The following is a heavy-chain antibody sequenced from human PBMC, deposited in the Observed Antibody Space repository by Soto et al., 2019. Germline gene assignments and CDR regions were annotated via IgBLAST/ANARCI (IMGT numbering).Heavy chain of an antibody. D-gene: IGHD6-19*01. Sequence: SETLSLTCAVYGGSFSGYYWSWIRQPPGKGLEWIGEINHSGSTNYNPSLKSRVTISVDTSKNQFSRKLSSVTAADTAVYYCARNLAVAGKDGLAPFDYWGQGTLVTVSS. CDR1: GGSFSGYY. CDR3: ARNLAVAGKDGLAPFDY. V-gene: IGHV4-34*01. J-gene: IGHJ4*02. CDR2: INHSGST.